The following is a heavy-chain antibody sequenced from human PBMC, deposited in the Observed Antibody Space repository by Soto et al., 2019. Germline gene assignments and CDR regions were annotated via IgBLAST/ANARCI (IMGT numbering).Heavy chain of an antibody. D-gene: IGHD3-16*01. J-gene: IGHJ4*02. CDR1: GFTFSSSA. V-gene: IGHV3-23*01. CDR3: AKGSASVRPYCFDY. CDR2: VSGSGDST. Sequence: SLRLSCAASGFTFSSSAMSWVRQAPGKGLEWVSAVSGSGDSTWYADSVKGRFTISRDNSKNTLCLQMNSLRAEDTAIYYCAKGSASVRPYCFDYWGQGALVTVSS.